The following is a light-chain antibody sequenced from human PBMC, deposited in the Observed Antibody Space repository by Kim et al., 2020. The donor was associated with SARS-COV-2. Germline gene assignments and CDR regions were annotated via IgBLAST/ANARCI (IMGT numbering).Light chain of an antibody. CDR2: EDT. Sequence: TAALARTGSRCDICNNYVQRDQPRPFSAPPTVTYEDTQRPSGVPDRFFAASDSSSNSASLTISGLKTEDEADYYCQSYDSSTDVVFGGGTQLTVL. V-gene: IGLV6-57*02. CDR1: RCDICNNY. J-gene: IGLJ2*01. CDR3: QSYDSSTDVV.